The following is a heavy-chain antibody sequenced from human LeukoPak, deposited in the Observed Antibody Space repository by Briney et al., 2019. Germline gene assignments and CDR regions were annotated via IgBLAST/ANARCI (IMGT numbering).Heavy chain of an antibody. CDR3: ARGGSYLGYFDY. J-gene: IGHJ4*02. Sequence: SVRVSCKASGGTFISYAISWVRQAPGQGLEWMGGIIPIFGTANYAQKFQGRVTITADESTSTAYMELSSLRSEDTAVYYCARGGSYLGYFDYWGQGTLVTVSS. V-gene: IGHV1-69*13. CDR1: GGTFISYA. CDR2: IIPIFGTA. D-gene: IGHD1-26*01.